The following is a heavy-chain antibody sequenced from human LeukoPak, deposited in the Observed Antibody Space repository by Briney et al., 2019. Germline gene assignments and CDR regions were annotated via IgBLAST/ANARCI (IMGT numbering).Heavy chain of an antibody. CDR3: ARVRPGYFDY. CDR1: GYTFSSNS. Sequence: PGGSLTLSCAASGYTFSSNSMNWVGQAPGKGLEWVSYISSSGSTIYYADSVKGRFTISRDNAKNSLYLQMNSLRDEDTAVYYCARVRPGYFDYWGQGTLVSVSS. V-gene: IGHV3-48*02. J-gene: IGHJ4*02. CDR2: ISSSGSTI.